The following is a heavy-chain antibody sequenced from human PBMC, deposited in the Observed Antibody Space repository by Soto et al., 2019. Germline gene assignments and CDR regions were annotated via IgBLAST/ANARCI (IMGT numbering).Heavy chain of an antibody. D-gene: IGHD2-2*01. J-gene: IGHJ5*02. CDR3: ARDLYSSSWFWFDP. V-gene: IGHV1-3*01. CDR2: ITAGDAKT. Sequence: QVQLVQSGADVKKPGASVKISCKASGYNFTQYRIHWVRQAPGQRLEWMGWITAGDAKTEYSQKFQGRVTISQDISATTVYLDLDSLRSEDTAVYYCARDLYSSSWFWFDPWGRGTQVIVSS. CDR1: GYNFTQYR.